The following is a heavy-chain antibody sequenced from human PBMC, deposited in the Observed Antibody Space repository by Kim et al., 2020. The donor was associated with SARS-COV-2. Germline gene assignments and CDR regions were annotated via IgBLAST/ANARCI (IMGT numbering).Heavy chain of an antibody. CDR1: GGTFSSYA. Sequence: SVKVSCKASGGTFSSYAISWVRQAPGQGLEWMGRIIPILGIANYAQKFQGRVTITADKSTSTAYMELSSLRSEDTAVYYCASWSGYSGYDRIAVADARTDYWGQGTLVTVSS. J-gene: IGHJ4*02. D-gene: IGHD5-12*01. V-gene: IGHV1-69*04. CDR3: ASWSGYSGYDRIAVADARTDY. CDR2: IIPILGIA.